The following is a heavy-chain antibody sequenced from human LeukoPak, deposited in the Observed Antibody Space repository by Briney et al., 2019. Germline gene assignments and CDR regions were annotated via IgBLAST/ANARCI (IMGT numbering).Heavy chain of an antibody. Sequence: PGGSLRLSCAASGFTFSSYWMSWVRQAPGKGLEWVANIKEDGSEKYYVDSVKGRFTISRDNAKKSLYLQMSSLRAEDTAVYYCARDRPQGVRGVIGALFDNWGQGTLVTVSS. V-gene: IGHV3-7*03. CDR2: IKEDGSEK. J-gene: IGHJ4*02. D-gene: IGHD3-10*01. CDR1: GFTFSSYW. CDR3: ARDRPQGVRGVIGALFDN.